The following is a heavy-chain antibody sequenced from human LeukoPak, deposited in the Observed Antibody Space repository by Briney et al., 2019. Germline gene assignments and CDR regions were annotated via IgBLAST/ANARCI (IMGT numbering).Heavy chain of an antibody. CDR3: ARNALWVATSYFDY. D-gene: IGHD5-12*01. J-gene: IGHJ4*02. CDR2: INHSGST. CDR1: GGSFSGYY. Sequence: SETLSLTCAVYGGSFSGYYWSWIRQPPGKGLEWIGEINHSGSTNYNPSLKSRVTISVDTSKNQFSLKLSSVTAADTAVYYCARNALWVATSYFDYWGQGTLVTVSS. V-gene: IGHV4-34*01.